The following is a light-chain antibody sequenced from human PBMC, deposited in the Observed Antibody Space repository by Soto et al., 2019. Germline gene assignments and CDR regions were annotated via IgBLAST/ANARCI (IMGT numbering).Light chain of an antibody. CDR1: SSNIRAGYD. V-gene: IGLV1-40*01. Sequence: QSVLTQPPSVSGAPGQRVTISCTGSSSNIRAGYDVHWYQQLPGTAPKLLIYGNTKRPSGVPDRFSGSKSGTSASLAISGLQAEDEADYYCQSYDSGVVFGGGTKLTVL. CDR2: GNT. J-gene: IGLJ2*01. CDR3: QSYDSGVV.